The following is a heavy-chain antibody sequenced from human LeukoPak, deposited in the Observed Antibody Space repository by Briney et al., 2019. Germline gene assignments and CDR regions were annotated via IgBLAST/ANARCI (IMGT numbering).Heavy chain of an antibody. CDR2: ISYDGSNK. CDR3: ATDVIAPGFDY. D-gene: IGHD1-14*01. CDR1: GFTFSSYA. J-gene: IGHJ4*02. Sequence: PGGSLRLSCAASGFTFSSYAMHWVRQAPGKGLEWVAVISYDGSNKYYADSVKGRFTISRDNSKNTLYLHMNSLRAEDTAVYYCATDVIAPGFDYWGQGTLVTVSS. V-gene: IGHV3-30-3*01.